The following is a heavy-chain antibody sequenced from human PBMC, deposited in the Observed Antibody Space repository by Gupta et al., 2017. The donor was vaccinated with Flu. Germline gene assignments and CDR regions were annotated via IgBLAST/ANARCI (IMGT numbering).Heavy chain of an antibody. J-gene: IGHJ5*02. V-gene: IGHV3-21*01. Sequence: EVQLVESGGGLVKPGGSLRLSCAASGFTFGTYSMQWVRQAPGKGLEWVSSISSTGSYIYYADSVKGRFTISRDNAKKSLYLHLDSLRAEDTAVYYCAREVSRNWFDPWGQGTLVTVSS. CDR1: GFTFGTYS. CDR3: AREVSRNWFDP. CDR2: ISSTGSYI.